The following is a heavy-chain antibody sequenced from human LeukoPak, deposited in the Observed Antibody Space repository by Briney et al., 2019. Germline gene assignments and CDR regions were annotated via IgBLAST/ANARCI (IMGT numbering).Heavy chain of an antibody. V-gene: IGHV3-11*01. J-gene: IGHJ6*03. CDR3: ARETYYYDSSGYYYYYYYMDV. CDR1: GFTFSDYY. Sequence: GGSLRLSCAASGFTFSDYYMSWIRQAPGKGLEWVSYISSSGSTIYYADSVKGRFTISRDNAKNSLYLQMNSLRAEDTAVYYCARETYYYDSSGYYYYYYYMDVWGKGTTVTVSS. D-gene: IGHD3-22*01. CDR2: ISSSGSTI.